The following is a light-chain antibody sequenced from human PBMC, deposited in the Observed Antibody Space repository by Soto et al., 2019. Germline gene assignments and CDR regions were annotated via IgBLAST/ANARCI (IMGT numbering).Light chain of an antibody. J-gene: IGKJ4*01. CDR1: QGVSSSY. CDR2: GAS. Sequence: EIVLTQSPGTLSLSPGERATLSCRASQGVSSSYLAWYQQKPGQPPRLLIYGASSRATGIPDRFSGSGSGTDFTLTITTLEPEDFAVYFCQHYRTSFGGGTKVEIK. CDR3: QHYRTS. V-gene: IGKV3-20*01.